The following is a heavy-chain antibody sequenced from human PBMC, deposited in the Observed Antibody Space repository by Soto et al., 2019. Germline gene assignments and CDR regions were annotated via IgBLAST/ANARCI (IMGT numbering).Heavy chain of an antibody. J-gene: IGHJ6*02. CDR3: ARDKYIVVVPAAIPGYYYYGMDV. D-gene: IGHD2-2*02. CDR2: ISYDGSNK. Sequence: PGGSLRLSCAASGFTFSSYAMHWVRQAPGKGLEWVAVISYDGSNKYYADSVKGRFTISRDNSKNTLYLQMNSLRAEDTAVYYCARDKYIVVVPAAIPGYYYYGMDVWGQGTTVTVSS. V-gene: IGHV3-30-3*01. CDR1: GFTFSSYA.